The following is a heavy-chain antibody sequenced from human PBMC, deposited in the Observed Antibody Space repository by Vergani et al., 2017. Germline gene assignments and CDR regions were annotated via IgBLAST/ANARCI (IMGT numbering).Heavy chain of an antibody. V-gene: IGHV1-69*13. J-gene: IGHJ6*02. CDR2: IIPMFKTT. Sequence: QVHLVQSGAEVRRPGSSVKVSCKASGDTSRSYDITWVRQAPGQGLEWMGRIIPMFKTTDYAQKLQGRVTITADESTRTAYMELRGLTSEDTAVYFCARAGQGGLLDILTGPWGYGLDVWGQGTTVIVSS. D-gene: IGHD3-9*01. CDR3: ARAGQGGLLDILTGPWGYGLDV. CDR1: GDTSRSYD.